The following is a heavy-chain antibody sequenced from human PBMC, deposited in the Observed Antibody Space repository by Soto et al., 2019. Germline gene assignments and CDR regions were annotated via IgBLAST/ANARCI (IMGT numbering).Heavy chain of an antibody. D-gene: IGHD3-16*01. CDR2: IYSSGTT. CDR3: ARVPSPFDYYYAMDV. CDR1: GGSISSGGYY. V-gene: IGHV4-30-4*08. Sequence: SETLSLTCAVAGGSISSGGYYWSWIRQHPGNGLERIGYIYSSGTTYYNPSLKSRLTMSLDTSKNQFSLRLASVTDADSAVYYCARVPSPFDYYYAMDVWSQGTTVTVSS. J-gene: IGHJ6*02.